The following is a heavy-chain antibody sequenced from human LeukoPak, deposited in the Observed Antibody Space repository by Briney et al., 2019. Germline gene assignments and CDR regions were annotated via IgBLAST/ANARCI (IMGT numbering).Heavy chain of an antibody. CDR3: ARVLWFGEFPTRDAFDI. J-gene: IGHJ3*02. CDR1: GFTFSSYS. Sequence: GGSLRLSCAASGFTFSSYSMNWVRQAPGKGLEWVSSISSSSSYIYYADSVKGRFTISRDNAKNSLYLQMNSLRAEDTAVYYCARVLWFGEFPTRDAFDIWXXXTXVTVSS. CDR2: ISSSSSYI. V-gene: IGHV3-21*01. D-gene: IGHD3-10*01.